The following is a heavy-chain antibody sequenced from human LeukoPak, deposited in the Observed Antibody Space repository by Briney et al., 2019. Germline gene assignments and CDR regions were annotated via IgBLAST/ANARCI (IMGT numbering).Heavy chain of an antibody. Sequence: GSLRLSCAASGFTFSSYSMNWVRQAPGKGLEWVSYISSSSSTIYYADSVKGRFTISRDNAKNSLYLQMNSLRAEDTAVYYCARDRGYCSSTSCYRSCFDYWGQGTLVTVSS. CDR2: ISSSSSTI. CDR1: GFTFSSYS. J-gene: IGHJ4*02. D-gene: IGHD2-2*01. CDR3: ARDRGYCSSTSCYRSCFDY. V-gene: IGHV3-48*01.